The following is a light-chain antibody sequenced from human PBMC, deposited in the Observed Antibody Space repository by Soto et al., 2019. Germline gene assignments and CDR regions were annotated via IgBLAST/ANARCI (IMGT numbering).Light chain of an antibody. Sequence: IVLTQSPGNRYLSPGEGATLSFRASQSVTSSYLAWYQQKPGQAPRLLIYGASSRATGIPDRFSGRGSGTDFTLAISRLEPEDFAVDYCQQYGSSLWAFGQGTKVDIK. V-gene: IGKV3-20*01. CDR2: GAS. J-gene: IGKJ1*01. CDR1: QSVTSSY. CDR3: QQYGSSLWA.